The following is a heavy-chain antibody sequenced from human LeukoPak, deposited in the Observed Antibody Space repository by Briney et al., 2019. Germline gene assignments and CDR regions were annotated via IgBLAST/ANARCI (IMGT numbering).Heavy chain of an antibody. CDR1: GGTFSSYA. Sequence: SVKVSCKASGGTFSSYAIGWVRQAPGQGLEWMGGIIPIFGTANYAQKFQGGVTITADESTSTAYMELSSLRSEDTAVYYCASAGTPYSSGWYVPRDYYYYGMDVWGQGTTVTVSS. J-gene: IGHJ6*02. CDR3: ASAGTPYSSGWYVPRDYYYYGMDV. CDR2: IIPIFGTA. D-gene: IGHD6-19*01. V-gene: IGHV1-69*13.